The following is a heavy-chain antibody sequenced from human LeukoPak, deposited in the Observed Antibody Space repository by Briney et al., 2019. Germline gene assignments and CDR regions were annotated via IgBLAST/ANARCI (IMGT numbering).Heavy chain of an antibody. Sequence: GGSLRLSCAASGFTFDDYAMHWVRQAPGKGLEWVSFIYSGGSTYYTDSVKGRFTISRDNSKNTLYLQMNSLRAEDTAVYYCARRAGDYSHPYDYWGQGILVTVSS. CDR2: IYSGGST. D-gene: IGHD3-22*01. CDR1: GFTFDDYA. V-gene: IGHV3-53*01. J-gene: IGHJ4*02. CDR3: ARRAGDYSHPYDY.